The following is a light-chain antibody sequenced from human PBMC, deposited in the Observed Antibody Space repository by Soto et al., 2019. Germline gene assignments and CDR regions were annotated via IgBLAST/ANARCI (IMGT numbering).Light chain of an antibody. J-gene: IGKJ3*01. CDR2: DAS. CDR1: QSVSSSY. CDR3: QQYGSSPLFT. V-gene: IGKV3-20*01. Sequence: EIVLTQSPGTLSLSPGERATLSCRASQSVSSSYLAWYQQKPGQAPRLLIYDASSRATGIPDRFSGSGSGTDFTLTISRLEPEDFAVYYCQQYGSSPLFTFGPVTKVDIK.